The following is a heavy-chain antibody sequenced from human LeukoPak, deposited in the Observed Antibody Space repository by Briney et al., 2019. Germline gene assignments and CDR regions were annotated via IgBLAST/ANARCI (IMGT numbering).Heavy chain of an antibody. CDR1: GGSISSYY. CDR2: IYYSGST. Sequence: SETLSLTCTVSGGSISSYYWSWIRQPPGKGLELIGYIYYSGSTNYNPSLKSRVTISVDTSKNQFTLKLSSVTAADTAVYYCARHGVAGTEFDYWGQGTLVTVSS. V-gene: IGHV4-59*08. D-gene: IGHD6-19*01. J-gene: IGHJ4*02. CDR3: ARHGVAGTEFDY.